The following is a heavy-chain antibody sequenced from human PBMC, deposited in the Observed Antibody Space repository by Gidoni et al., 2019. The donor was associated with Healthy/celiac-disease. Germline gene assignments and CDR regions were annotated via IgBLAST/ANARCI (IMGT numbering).Heavy chain of an antibody. CDR2: IYYSGST. V-gene: IGHV4-39*01. CDR1: GGSLSSSSYY. D-gene: IGHD5-12*01. CDR3: ARLCMVATWYFDY. J-gene: IGHJ4*02. Sequence: QLQLQESGPGLVKPSETLSLTCTFSGGSLSSSSYYWGWLRQPPGKGLEWMGSIYYSGSTYYNPSLKSRGTISVDTSKNQFSLKLSSVTAADTAVYYWARLCMVATWYFDYWGQGTLVTVSS.